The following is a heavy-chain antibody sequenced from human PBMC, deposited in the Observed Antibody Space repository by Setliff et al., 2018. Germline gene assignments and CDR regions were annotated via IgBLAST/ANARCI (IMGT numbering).Heavy chain of an antibody. CDR1: GGSISSSNW. J-gene: IGHJ4*02. Sequence: KPSETLSLTCAVSGGSISSSNWWSWVRQPPGKGLEWIGEIYHSGSTNYNPSLKSRVTISVDKSKNQFSLKLSSVTAADTAVYYCARDWGSSGWYFDYWGQGTLVTVSS. CDR2: IYHSGST. D-gene: IGHD6-19*01. CDR3: ARDWGSSGWYFDY. V-gene: IGHV4-4*02.